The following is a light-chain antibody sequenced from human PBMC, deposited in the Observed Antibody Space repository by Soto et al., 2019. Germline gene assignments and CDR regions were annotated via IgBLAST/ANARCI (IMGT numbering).Light chain of an antibody. CDR3: AAWDDSLRGVV. J-gene: IGLJ2*01. Sequence: QPVLTQPPPASGTPGQRVTISCSGSSSNIGSNYVYWYQQLPGTAPKLLIYRNNQRPSGVPDRFSGSKSGTSASLAISGLRSEDEADYYCAAWDDSLRGVVFGGGTKLTVL. CDR1: SSNIGSNY. V-gene: IGLV1-47*01. CDR2: RNN.